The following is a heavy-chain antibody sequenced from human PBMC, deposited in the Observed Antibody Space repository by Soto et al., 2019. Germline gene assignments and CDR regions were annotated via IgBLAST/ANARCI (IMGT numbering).Heavy chain of an antibody. CDR3: ARHEQFYYYSYGMDV. CDR1: GYSFTTYL. D-gene: IGHD4-4*01. V-gene: IGHV5-51*01. Sequence: GESLKISFKASGYSFTTYLISWVRQMPVKGLEWMGIINPGDSDIRYSPSFQGQVTISADNSISTAYLQWSSLKASDTDMYYCARHEQFYYYSYGMDVWGQGTALTFSS. J-gene: IGHJ6*02. CDR2: INPGDSDI.